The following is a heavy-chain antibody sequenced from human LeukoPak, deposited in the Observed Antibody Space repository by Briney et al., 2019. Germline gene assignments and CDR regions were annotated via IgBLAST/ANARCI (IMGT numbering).Heavy chain of an antibody. CDR2: IYYSGGT. CDR3: ATSRPFYGSGTYYFDN. J-gene: IGHJ4*02. D-gene: IGHD3-10*01. Sequence: SETLSLTCTVSGGSISSSRYYWRWIRQPPGEGLEWIGSIYYSGGTYYNPSLKSRATISVDTSKNQFSLKLSSVTAADTAVYYCATSRPFYGSGTYYFDNWGQGTLVTVSS. CDR1: GGSISSSRYY. V-gene: IGHV4-39*01.